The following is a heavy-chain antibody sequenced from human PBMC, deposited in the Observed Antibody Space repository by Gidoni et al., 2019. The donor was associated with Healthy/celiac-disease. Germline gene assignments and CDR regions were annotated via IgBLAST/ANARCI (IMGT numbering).Heavy chain of an antibody. V-gene: IGHV6-1*01. J-gene: IGHJ6*02. Sequence: VQLQQSGPGLVKPSQTLSLTFAIPGDSVPSNSAAWNWIRQSPASGLEWMARTYYRSKWYNDYAVSVKSGITINPDTSKNQLSVQMKSVTPEDTAVYYCARDGGWYAIDYYYYYGMDVWGQGTTVTVSS. CDR1: GDSVPSNSAA. CDR3: ARDGGWYAIDYYYYYGMDV. D-gene: IGHD6-19*01. CDR2: TYYRSKWYN.